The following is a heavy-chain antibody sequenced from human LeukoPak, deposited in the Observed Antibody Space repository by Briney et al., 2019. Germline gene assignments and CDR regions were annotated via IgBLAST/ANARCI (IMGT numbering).Heavy chain of an antibody. D-gene: IGHD3-22*01. CDR2: VSGSGGST. J-gene: IGHJ3*02. Sequence: GGSLRLSCAASGFTFSSYAMSWVRQAPGKGLEWVSAVSGSGGSTYYADSVKGRFTISRDNSKNTLYLQMNSLRAEDTAVYYCAKGNSITMIVVVITFGAFDIWGQGTMVTVSS. CDR3: AKGNSITMIVVVITFGAFDI. CDR1: GFTFSSYA. V-gene: IGHV3-23*01.